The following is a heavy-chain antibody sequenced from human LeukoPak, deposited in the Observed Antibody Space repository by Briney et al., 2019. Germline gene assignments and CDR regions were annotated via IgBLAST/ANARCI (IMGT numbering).Heavy chain of an antibody. Sequence: PSETLPLTRTGSGGSLSSYYWRWIRQPPARGLEGIGYIHSSCSTNYSPSLKSRVTISVDTSKIQFSLKLSSVTAADTAVYYCARLALQEVGATQTYYLDYWGQGTLVTVSS. D-gene: IGHD1-26*01. CDR2: IHSSCST. V-gene: IGHV4-59*01. CDR1: GGSLSSYY. CDR3: ARLALQEVGATQTYYLDY. J-gene: IGHJ4*02.